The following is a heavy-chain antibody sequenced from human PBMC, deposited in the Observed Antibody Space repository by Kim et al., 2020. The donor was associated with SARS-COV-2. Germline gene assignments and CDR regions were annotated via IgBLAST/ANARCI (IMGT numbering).Heavy chain of an antibody. D-gene: IGHD2-21*02. V-gene: IGHV3-23*01. J-gene: IGHJ4*02. CDR3: AKYPSVTASGSFDY. Sequence: DSVKGRFTISRDNSKNTLYLQMNSLRAEDTAVYYCAKYPSVTASGSFDYWGQGTLVTVSS.